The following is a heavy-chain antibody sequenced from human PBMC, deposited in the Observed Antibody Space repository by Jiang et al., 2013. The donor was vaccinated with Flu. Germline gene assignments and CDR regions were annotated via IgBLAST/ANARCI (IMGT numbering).Heavy chain of an antibody. CDR3: ARVKSLRYFDTGYYGMDV. V-gene: IGHV1-2*02. J-gene: IGHJ6*02. Sequence: GAEVKKPGASVKVSCKASGYTFTGYYMHWVRQAPGQGLEWMGWINPNSGGTNYAQKFQGRVTMTRDTSISTAYMELSRLRSDDTAVYYCARVKSLRYFDTGYYGMDVWGQGTTVTVSS. D-gene: IGHD3-9*01. CDR1: GYTFTGYY. CDR2: INPNSGGT.